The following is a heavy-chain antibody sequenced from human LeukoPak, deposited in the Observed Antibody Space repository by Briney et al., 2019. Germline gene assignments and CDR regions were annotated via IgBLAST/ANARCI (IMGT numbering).Heavy chain of an antibody. CDR2: IYYSGST. CDR1: GGSISSYY. V-gene: IGHV4-59*01. Sequence: SETLSLTCTVSGGSISSYYWSWVRQPPGKGLGWVGYIYYSGSTNYNPFLKSRVTISVDTSKNQFSLKLSSVTAADTAVYYCARYYDSSGYYYYFDYWGQGTLVTVSS. D-gene: IGHD3-22*01. J-gene: IGHJ4*02. CDR3: ARYYDSSGYYYYFDY.